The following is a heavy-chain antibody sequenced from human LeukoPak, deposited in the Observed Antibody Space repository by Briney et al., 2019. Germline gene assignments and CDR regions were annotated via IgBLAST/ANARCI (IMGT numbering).Heavy chain of an antibody. Sequence: PGGSLRLSCAASGFTFSSYAMNWVRQAPGKGLEWVSGISGSGGNTYYADSVKGRFTISRDNSKNTLYLQMNSLRAEDTAIYYCAKDKEYYYGSGSYYYFDSWGQGTLVTVSS. V-gene: IGHV3-23*01. CDR2: ISGSGGNT. D-gene: IGHD3-10*01. CDR3: AKDKEYYYGSGSYYYFDS. J-gene: IGHJ4*02. CDR1: GFTFSSYA.